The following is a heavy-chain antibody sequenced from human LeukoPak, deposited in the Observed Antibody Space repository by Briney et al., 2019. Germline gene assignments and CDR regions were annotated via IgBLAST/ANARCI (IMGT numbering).Heavy chain of an antibody. D-gene: IGHD1-26*01. CDR1: GGSISSYY. Sequence: SETLSLTCTVSGGSISSYYWSWIRQPPGKGLEWIGYIYYSGSTNYNPSLKSRVTISVDTSKNQFSLKLSSVTAADTAVYYCATSLVGATTPHGAFDIWGQGTMVTVSS. J-gene: IGHJ3*02. CDR2: IYYSGST. CDR3: ATSLVGATTPHGAFDI. V-gene: IGHV4-59*08.